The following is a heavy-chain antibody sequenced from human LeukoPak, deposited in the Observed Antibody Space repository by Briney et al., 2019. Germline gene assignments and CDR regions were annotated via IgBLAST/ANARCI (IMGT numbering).Heavy chain of an antibody. CDR3: ARSYYDSSGPYDV. V-gene: IGHV4-34*01. Sequence: PSETLSLTCAVYGGSLSGYYWSWIRQPPGKGLEWIGEINYSGDANYNPSLKSRVTISVDTSNNQFSLKRTSVTAADTAVYYCARSYYDSSGPYDVWGEGTTVTVSS. J-gene: IGHJ6*04. CDR2: INYSGDA. D-gene: IGHD3-22*01. CDR1: GGSLSGYY.